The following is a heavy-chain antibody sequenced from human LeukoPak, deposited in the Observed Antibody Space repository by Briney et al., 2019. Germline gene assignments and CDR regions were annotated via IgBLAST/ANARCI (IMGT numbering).Heavy chain of an antibody. D-gene: IGHD6-13*01. CDR3: ARGYSSSWNYFDY. V-gene: IGHV4-59*01. CDR2: DFDSGGT. J-gene: IGHJ4*02. Sequence: PSETLSLTCTVSGGSISNYWWSWIRQPPGKGREWLAYDFDSGGTNYNPSLKSRVTISVDTSKKQFSLKLSSVTAADTAVYYCARGYSSSWNYFDYWGQGTLVTVSS. CDR1: GGSISNYW.